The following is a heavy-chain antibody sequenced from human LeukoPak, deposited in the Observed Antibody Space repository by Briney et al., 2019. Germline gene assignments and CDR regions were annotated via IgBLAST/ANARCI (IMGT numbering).Heavy chain of an antibody. V-gene: IGHV3-30*18. CDR3: ANAGRYYDSSGYSYYFDY. CDR1: GFTFSSYG. J-gene: IGHJ4*02. D-gene: IGHD3-22*01. CDR2: ISYDGSNK. Sequence: GGSLRLSCAASGFTFSSYGMHWVRQAPGKGLEWVAVISYDGSNKYYADSVKGRFTISRDNSKNTLYLQMNSLRAEDTAVYYCANAGRYYDSSGYSYYFDYWGQGTLVTVSS.